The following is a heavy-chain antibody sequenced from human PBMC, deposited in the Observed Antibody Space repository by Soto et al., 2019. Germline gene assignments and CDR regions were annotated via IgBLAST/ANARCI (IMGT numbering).Heavy chain of an antibody. CDR1: GFTFSSYW. D-gene: IGHD1-26*01. CDR3: ASYSGSYFPVGHDR. J-gene: IGHJ5*02. CDR2: IKQDGTEI. V-gene: IGHV3-7*01. Sequence: GGSLRLSCVASGFTFSSYWMSWVRQAPGGGLEWVANIKQDGTEIHYVESVKGRFTIFRDNAKKSLYLQMNSLRAEDTAVYFCASYSGSYFPVGHDRWGQVPLGTFSS.